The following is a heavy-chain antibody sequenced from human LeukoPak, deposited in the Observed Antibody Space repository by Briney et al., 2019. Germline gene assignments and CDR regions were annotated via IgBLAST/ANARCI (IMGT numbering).Heavy chain of an antibody. V-gene: IGHV1-69*06. CDR2: IIPIFGTA. CDR1: GGTFSSYA. J-gene: IGHJ4*02. D-gene: IGHD6-19*01. CDR3: ASASFSSGWPPYGY. Sequence: ASVKVSCKASGGTFSSYAISWVRQAPGQGLEWMGGIIPIFGTANYAQKFQGRVTITADKSTSTAYMELSSLRSEDTAVYYCASASFSSGWPPYGYWGQGTLVTVSS.